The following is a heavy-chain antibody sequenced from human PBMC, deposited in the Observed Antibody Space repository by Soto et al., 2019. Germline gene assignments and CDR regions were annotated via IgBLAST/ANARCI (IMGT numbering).Heavy chain of an antibody. D-gene: IGHD2-15*01. J-gene: IGHJ6*02. CDR1: RYTFSNYA. CDR3: AKGGNIAVVVADYGMDV. CDR2: INAGNGNT. Sequence: ASVKVSCKASRYTFSNYAMHWVRQAPGQRLEWMGWINAGNGNTKYSQKFQDRVTITRDTSASTAYMELSSLRSEDTAVYYCAKGGNIAVVVADYGMDVWGQGTTVTVSS. V-gene: IGHV1-3*01.